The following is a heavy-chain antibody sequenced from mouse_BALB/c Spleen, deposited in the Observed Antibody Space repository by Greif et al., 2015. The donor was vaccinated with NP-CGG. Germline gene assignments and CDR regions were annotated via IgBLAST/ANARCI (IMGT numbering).Heavy chain of an antibody. CDR3: TRLTGTGGFDY. Sequence: VQLQQSGAELVKPGASVKLSCKASGYTFTSYYMYWVKQRPGQGLEWIGEINPSNGGTNFNEKFKSKATLTVDKSSSTAYMQLSSLTSEDSAVYYCTRLTGTGGFDYWGQGTTLTVSS. CDR1: GYTFTSYY. D-gene: IGHD4-1*01. J-gene: IGHJ2*01. CDR2: INPSNGGT. V-gene: IGHV1S81*02.